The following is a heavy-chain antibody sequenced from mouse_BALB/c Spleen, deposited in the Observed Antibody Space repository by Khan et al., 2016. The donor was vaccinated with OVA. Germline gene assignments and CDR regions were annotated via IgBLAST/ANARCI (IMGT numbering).Heavy chain of an antibody. CDR2: INTHSGVP. V-gene: IGHV9-4*02. J-gene: IGHJ4*01. Sequence: QIQLVQSGPELKKPGETVRISCKASGYTFTTAGIQWVQKMPGKGLKWIGWINTHSGVPKYAEDFKGRFAFSLEISVNTAYLQITNLTNEDTATYVISRGGAAYYRNDGGAMEYWGQGTSVTVSS. CDR3: SRGGAAYYRNDGGAMEY. D-gene: IGHD2-14*01. CDR1: GYTFTTAG.